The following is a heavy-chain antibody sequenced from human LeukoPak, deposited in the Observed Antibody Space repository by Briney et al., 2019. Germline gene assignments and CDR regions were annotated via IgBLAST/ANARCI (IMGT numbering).Heavy chain of an antibody. J-gene: IGHJ4*02. Sequence: PETLSLTCTVSGGSITSYYRSWIRQSPGKGLEWIGYMYYSGSTKYNPSLKSRVTISVDTSKNQFSLKLSSVTAADTAVYYCARLPMAVTPHVDHWGQGTLVTVSS. CDR2: MYYSGST. CDR1: GGSITSYY. V-gene: IGHV4-59*01. D-gene: IGHD4-23*01. CDR3: ARLPMAVTPHVDH.